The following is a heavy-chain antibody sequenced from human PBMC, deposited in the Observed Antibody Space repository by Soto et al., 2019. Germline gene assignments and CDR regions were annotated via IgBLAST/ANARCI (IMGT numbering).Heavy chain of an antibody. D-gene: IGHD3-9*01. J-gene: IGHJ4*02. V-gene: IGHV3-7*01. Sequence: GVLRLSCAASGFTFSSYWMSWVRQAPGKGLEWVANIKQDGSEKYYVDSVKGRFTISRDNAKNSLYLQMNSLRAEDTAVYYCARWHYDILTGYYTYWGQGTLVTVSS. CDR1: GFTFSSYW. CDR2: IKQDGSEK. CDR3: ARWHYDILTGYYTY.